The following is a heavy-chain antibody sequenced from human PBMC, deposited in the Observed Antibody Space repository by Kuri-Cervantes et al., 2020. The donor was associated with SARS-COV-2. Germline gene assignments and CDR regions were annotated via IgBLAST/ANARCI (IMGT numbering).Heavy chain of an antibody. CDR1: EYTFTDYF. Sequence: ASVKVSCKSSEYTFTDYFIHWVRQAPGQGLEWMGWMNPNSGNTGYAQKFQGRVTITRNTSISTAYMELSSLRSEDTAVYYCARVYGGPLDYWGQGTLVTVSS. D-gene: IGHD4-23*01. CDR3: ARVYGGPLDY. J-gene: IGHJ4*02. CDR2: MNPNSGNT. V-gene: IGHV1-8*03.